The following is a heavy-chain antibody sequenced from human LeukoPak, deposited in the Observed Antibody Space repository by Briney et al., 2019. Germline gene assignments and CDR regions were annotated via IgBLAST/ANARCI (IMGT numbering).Heavy chain of an antibody. CDR2: ISSTSSII. Sequence: PGGSLRLSCGASGFTFSGYSMNWVRQAPGKGLEWVSYISSTSSIISYVDSVRGRFTISRDNAKNSLYLQMNSLRAEDTAVYYCARSDRWLQLADYWGQGTLVTVSS. V-gene: IGHV3-48*01. D-gene: IGHD5-24*01. J-gene: IGHJ4*02. CDR1: GFTFSGYS. CDR3: ARSDRWLQLADY.